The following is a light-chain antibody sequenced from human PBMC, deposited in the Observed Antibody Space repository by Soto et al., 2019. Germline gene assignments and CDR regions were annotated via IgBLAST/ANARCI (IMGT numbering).Light chain of an antibody. CDR1: SSNIGTNT. V-gene: IGLV1-44*01. Sequence: SVLTQPPSASGTPGQRVTISCSGSSSNIGTNTVNWYQQLPGTAPRLLIFSSNQRPSGVSDRFSGSKSGTSASLAISGLQSEDEADYYCAAWDDSLNGFYVFGTGTKVTVL. CDR2: SSN. J-gene: IGLJ1*01. CDR3: AAWDDSLNGFYV.